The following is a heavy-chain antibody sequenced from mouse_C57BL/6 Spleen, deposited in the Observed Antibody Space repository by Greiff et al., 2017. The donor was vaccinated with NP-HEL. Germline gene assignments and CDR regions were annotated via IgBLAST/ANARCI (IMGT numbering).Heavy chain of an antibody. CDR3: AILRGGYYAMDY. J-gene: IGHJ4*01. Sequence: QVQLQQPGAELVKPGASVKLSCKASGYTFTSYWMQWVKQRPGQGLEWIGEIDPSDSYTNYNQKFKGKATLTVDTSSSTAYMQLSSLTSEDSAVYYCAILRGGYYAMDYWGQGTSVTVSS. V-gene: IGHV1-50*01. CDR1: GYTFTSYW. CDR2: IDPSDSYT. D-gene: IGHD1-1*01.